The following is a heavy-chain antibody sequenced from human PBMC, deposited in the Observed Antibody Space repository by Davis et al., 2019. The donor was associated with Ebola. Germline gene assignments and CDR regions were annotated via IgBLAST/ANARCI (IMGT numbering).Heavy chain of an antibody. CDR2: IYYSGST. CDR3: ARVSYSYGMDV. D-gene: IGHD3-10*01. Sequence: SGTLSLTCTVSGGSISSYYWSWIRQPPGKGLEWIGYIYYSGSTNYNPSLKSRVTISVDTSKNQFSLKLSSVTAADTAVYYCARVSYSYGMDVWGQGTTVTVSS. CDR1: GGSISSYY. J-gene: IGHJ6*02. V-gene: IGHV4-59*01.